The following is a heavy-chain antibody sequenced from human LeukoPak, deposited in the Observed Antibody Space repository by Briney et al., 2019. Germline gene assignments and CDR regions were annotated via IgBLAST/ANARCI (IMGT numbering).Heavy chain of an antibody. CDR2: ISGSGGRT. J-gene: IGHJ4*02. V-gene: IGHV3-23*01. Sequence: PGGSLRLSCAASGFTFSSYAMSWVRQAPGKGLEWVSAISGSGGRTYYADSVKGRFTISRDDSKNTLYLQMNSLRAEDTAVYYCAKDPSSGGTGWGQGTLVTVSS. D-gene: IGHD2-15*01. CDR3: AKDPSSGGTG. CDR1: GFTFSSYA.